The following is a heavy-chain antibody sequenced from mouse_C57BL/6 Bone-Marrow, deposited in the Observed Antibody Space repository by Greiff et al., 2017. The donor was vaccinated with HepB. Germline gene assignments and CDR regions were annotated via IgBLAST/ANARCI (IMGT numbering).Heavy chain of an antibody. CDR2: INPGSGGT. D-gene: IGHD1-1*01. CDR1: GYAFTNSL. Sequence: QVQLQQSGAELVRPGTSVKVSCKASGYAFTNSLIEWVKQRPGQGLEWIGVINPGSGGTNYNEKFKGKATLTADKSSSTAYMQLSSLTSEDSAVYFCARRGSYGSPFDYWGQGTTLTVSS. J-gene: IGHJ2*01. CDR3: ARRGSYGSPFDY. V-gene: IGHV1-54*01.